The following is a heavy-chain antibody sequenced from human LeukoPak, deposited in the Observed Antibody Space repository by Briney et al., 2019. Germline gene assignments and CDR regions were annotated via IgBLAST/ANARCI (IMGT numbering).Heavy chain of an antibody. V-gene: IGHV1-69*13. D-gene: IGHD6-6*01. CDR1: GYTFTSYA. J-gene: IGHJ4*02. CDR2: IIPIFGTA. Sequence: SVKVSCKASGYTFTSYAMHWVRQAPGQRLEWMGGIIPIFGTANYAQKFQGRVTITADESTSTAYMELSSLRSEDTAVYYCARDSYSSSCWGQGTLVTVSS. CDR3: ARDSYSSSC.